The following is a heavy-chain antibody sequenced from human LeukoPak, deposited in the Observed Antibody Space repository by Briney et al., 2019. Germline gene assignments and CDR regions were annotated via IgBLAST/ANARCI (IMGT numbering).Heavy chain of an antibody. D-gene: IGHD2-8*01. V-gene: IGHV4-34*01. CDR3: ARGGLMVYAVRVQNDAFDI. CDR2: INHSGST. J-gene: IGHJ3*02. CDR1: GGSLSGYY. Sequence: PSETLSLTCAVYGGSLSGYYWSWIRQPPGKGLEWIGEINHSGSTNYNPSLKSRVTISVDTSKNQFSLKLSSVTAADTAVYYCARGGLMVYAVRVQNDAFDIWGQGTMVTVSS.